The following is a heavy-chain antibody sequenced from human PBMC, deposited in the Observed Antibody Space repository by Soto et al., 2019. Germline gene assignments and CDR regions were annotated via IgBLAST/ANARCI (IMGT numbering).Heavy chain of an antibody. CDR2: MQNSRNS. CDR1: GDSMSRYY. CDR3: AGGRNNPHWSFY. V-gene: IGHV4-59*01. J-gene: IGHJ4*02. Sequence: QVQLQESGPGLVRPSETLSLTRSGTGDSMSRYYWSWIRQPPGKALGWIGYMQNSRNSNYNPSHKSRATISIDMSKNQFSLQIQFVTAAYTAVYYCAGGRNNPHWSFYWGRGALVTVSS. D-gene: IGHD1-1*01.